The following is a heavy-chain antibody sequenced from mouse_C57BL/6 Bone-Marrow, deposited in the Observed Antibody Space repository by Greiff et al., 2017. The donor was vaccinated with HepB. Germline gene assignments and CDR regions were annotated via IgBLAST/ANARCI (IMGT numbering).Heavy chain of an antibody. D-gene: IGHD2-4*01. J-gene: IGHJ3*01. CDR1: GYTFTDYY. CDR3: TYDYDHWFAY. V-gene: IGHV1-77*01. Sequence: VQLQQSGAELVKPGASVKISCKASGYTFTDYYINWVKQRPGQGLEWIGKIFPGSGSTYYNEKFKGKATLTADKSYNTAYMQLSSLTSEDSAVYFCTYDYDHWFAYWGQGTLVTVSA. CDR2: IFPGSGST.